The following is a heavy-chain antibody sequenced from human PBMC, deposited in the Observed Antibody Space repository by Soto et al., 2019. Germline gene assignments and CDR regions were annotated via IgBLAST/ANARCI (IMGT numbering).Heavy chain of an antibody. CDR2: IYPGDSDT. Sequence: PGESLKISCKGSGYSFTSYWIGWVRQMPGKGLEWMGIIYPGDSDTRYSPSFQGQVTISADKSISTAYLQWSSLKASDTAMYYCVRQSYYDFWSGYYPYYYYYMDVWGKGTTVTVSS. D-gene: IGHD3-3*01. V-gene: IGHV5-51*01. J-gene: IGHJ6*03. CDR1: GYSFTSYW. CDR3: VRQSYYDFWSGYYPYYYYYMDV.